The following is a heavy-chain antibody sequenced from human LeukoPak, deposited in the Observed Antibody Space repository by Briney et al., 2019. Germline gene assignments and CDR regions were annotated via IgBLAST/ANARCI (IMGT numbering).Heavy chain of an antibody. CDR3: ARHGYSSGWYSDY. Sequence: GGSLRLSCAASGFTFDDYAMHWVRQAPGKGLEWVSLISWDGGSTYYADSVKGRFTISRDNSKNSLYLQMNSLRAEDTAMYYCARHGYSSGWYSDYWGQGTLVTVSS. D-gene: IGHD6-19*01. CDR1: GFTFDDYA. CDR2: ISWDGGST. J-gene: IGHJ4*02. V-gene: IGHV3-43D*03.